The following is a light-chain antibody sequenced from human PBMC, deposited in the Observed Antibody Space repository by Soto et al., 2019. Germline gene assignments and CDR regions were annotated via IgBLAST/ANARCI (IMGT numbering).Light chain of an antibody. V-gene: IGLV2-8*01. Sequence: QSALTQPPSASGSPGPSVTISCTGTSSDVGGYNYVSWYQQHPGKAPKLVIYEVTKRPSGGPDRFSGSKSGNTASLKVSGLQAEDEADFYCSSYGGSNNVVFGGGTKVTVL. CDR2: EVT. CDR1: SSDVGGYNY. CDR3: SSYGGSNNVV. J-gene: IGLJ3*02.